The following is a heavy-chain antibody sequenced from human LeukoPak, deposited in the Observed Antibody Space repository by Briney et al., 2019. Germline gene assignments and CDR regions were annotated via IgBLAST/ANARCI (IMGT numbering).Heavy chain of an antibody. Sequence: GGSLRLSCAASGFTLSSYAMSWVRQAPGKGLEWVSYISSSGSTIYYADSVKGRFTISRDNAKNSLYLQMNSLRAEDTAVYYCARDGRYCSSTSCYLCFDPWGQGTLVTVSS. CDR1: GFTLSSYA. D-gene: IGHD2-2*01. CDR3: ARDGRYCSSTSCYLCFDP. V-gene: IGHV3-48*04. J-gene: IGHJ5*02. CDR2: ISSSGSTI.